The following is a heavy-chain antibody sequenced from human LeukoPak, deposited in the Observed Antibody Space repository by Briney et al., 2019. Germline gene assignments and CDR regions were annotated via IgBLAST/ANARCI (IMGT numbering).Heavy chain of an antibody. V-gene: IGHV1-3*01. CDR2: INAGNGNT. CDR3: ARDAVTMVRGKNWFDP. CDR1: GYTFTSYA. J-gene: IGHJ5*02. D-gene: IGHD3-10*01. Sequence: ASVKVSCKASGYTFTSYAMHCVRQAPGQRLEWMGWINAGNGNTKYSQKFQGRVTITRDTSASTAYMELSSLRSEDTAVYYCARDAVTMVRGKNWFDPWGQGTLVTVSS.